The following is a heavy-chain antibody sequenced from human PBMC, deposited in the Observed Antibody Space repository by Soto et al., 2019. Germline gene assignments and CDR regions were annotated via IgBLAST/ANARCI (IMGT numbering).Heavy chain of an antibody. D-gene: IGHD2-15*01. CDR2: VGGSGDST. Sequence: EVHLLDSGGGLVQPGGSLRLSCAASGFTFSNYAMSWVRQAPGKGLEWDSGVGGSGDSTYYADSVKGRFTISRDNSKDTMYQQMNRQRAEDTAVYYCAKSPLGYCSGGSCSPPHYFDYWGQGTLVTVSS. J-gene: IGHJ4*02. CDR3: AKSPLGYCSGGSCSPPHYFDY. CDR1: GFTFSNYA. V-gene: IGHV3-23*01.